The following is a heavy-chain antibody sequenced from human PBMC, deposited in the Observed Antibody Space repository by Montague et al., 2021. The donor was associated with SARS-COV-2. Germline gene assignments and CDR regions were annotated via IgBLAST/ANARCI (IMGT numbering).Heavy chain of an antibody. CDR3: AMLLSWYIYFSGVHGYWFDA. V-gene: IGHV4-39*01. CDR1: GASISSSSYY. CDR2: KYYSGST. Sequence: SETLSLTCTVSGASISSSSYYWGWIRQPPGKGLEWIGSKYYSGSTYYNPSLKSRVTISVDTSKNQFSLKLSSVTAADTAVYYCAMLLSWYIYFSGVHGYWFDAWGQGTLVTVSS. D-gene: IGHD3-10*01. J-gene: IGHJ5*02.